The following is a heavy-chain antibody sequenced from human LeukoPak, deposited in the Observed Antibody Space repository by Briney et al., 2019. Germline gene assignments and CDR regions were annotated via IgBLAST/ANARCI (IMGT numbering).Heavy chain of an antibody. CDR3: ARDQRSESYYPWGWFDP. Sequence: HPGGSLRLSCAASGFAVSTNYLGWVRQAPGKGLEWVSVIYSDGSTYYTDSVKGRFTISRDNSKNTLYLQMNSLRPEDTAVYYCARDQRSESYYPWGWFDPWGQGTLVTVSS. J-gene: IGHJ5*02. D-gene: IGHD1-26*01. CDR1: GFAVSTNY. CDR2: IYSDGST. V-gene: IGHV3-66*02.